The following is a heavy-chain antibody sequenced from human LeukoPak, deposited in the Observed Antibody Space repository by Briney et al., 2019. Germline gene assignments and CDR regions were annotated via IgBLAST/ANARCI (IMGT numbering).Heavy chain of an antibody. CDR2: IRYYGPHK. V-gene: IGHV3-30*02. CDR3: AKDRRVMVRGSFYYMGV. Sequence: GGSLRLSCAASGFTFSSFGMHWVRQAPGKGLEWVAYIRYYGPHKYYSDSVKGRFTVSRDTSKNTLYLQMNRLRTEDTAVYYCAKDRRVMVRGSFYYMGVWGKGTTVTISS. J-gene: IGHJ6*03. D-gene: IGHD3-10*01. CDR1: GFTFSSFG.